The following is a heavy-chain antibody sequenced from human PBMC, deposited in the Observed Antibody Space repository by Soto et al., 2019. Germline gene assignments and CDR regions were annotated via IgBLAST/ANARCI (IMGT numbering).Heavy chain of an antibody. J-gene: IGHJ4*02. Sequence: PSETLSLTCTVSGGSISSGDYYWSWIREPPGKGLEWIGYIYYSGSTYYNPSLKSLVTISVDTSKNQFSLRLSSVTAADTAVYYCARENRGTVTSLDYWGQGTLVTVSS. CDR2: IYYSGST. CDR1: GGSISSGDYY. V-gene: IGHV4-30-4*01. CDR3: ARENRGTVTSLDY. D-gene: IGHD4-17*01.